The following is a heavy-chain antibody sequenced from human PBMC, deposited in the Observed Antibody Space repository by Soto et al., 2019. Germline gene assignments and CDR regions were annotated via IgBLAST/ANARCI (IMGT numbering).Heavy chain of an antibody. CDR1: GGTFSTYV. D-gene: IGHD1-26*01. Sequence: QVQLVQSGAEVKKPGSSVKVSCKASGGTFSTYVISWVRQAPGQGLEWMGRVIPMSGSSNYAQKFQGRVTITTAKDTSIAYMEVGSLRSEDTEVDYCARGRTRSGPHFYYYGLGVWVQGTTVIDSS. CDR3: ARGRTRSGPHFYYYGLGV. J-gene: IGHJ6*02. CDR2: VIPMSGSS. V-gene: IGHV1-69*06.